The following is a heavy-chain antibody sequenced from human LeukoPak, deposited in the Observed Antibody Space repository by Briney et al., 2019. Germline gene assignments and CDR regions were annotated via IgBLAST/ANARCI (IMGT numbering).Heavy chain of an antibody. J-gene: IGHJ6*02. CDR2: ISAYNGNT. V-gene: IGHV1-18*01. Sequence: ASVKVSCKASGYTFTSYGISWVRQAPGQGLEWMGWISAYNGNTNYAQKLQGRVTMTTDTSTSTAYMELRSLRSDDTAVYYCARDARHGDRSGWARYYYYYYGMDVWGQGTTVTVSS. CDR3: ARDARHGDRSGWARYYYYYYGMDV. CDR1: GYTFTSYG. D-gene: IGHD6-19*01.